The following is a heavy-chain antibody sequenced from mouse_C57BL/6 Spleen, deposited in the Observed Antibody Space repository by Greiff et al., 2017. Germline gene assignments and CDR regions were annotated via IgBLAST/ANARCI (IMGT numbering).Heavy chain of an antibody. CDR3: ARHYGYYD. V-gene: IGHV5-12*01. J-gene: IGHJ3*01. D-gene: IGHD2-3*01. CDR1: GFTFSDYY. CDR2: ISNGGGST. Sequence: EVKLVESGGGLVQPGGSLKLSCAASGFTFSDYYMYWVRQTPEKRLEWVAYISNGGGSTYYPDTVKGRFTISRDNAKNTLYLQMSRLKSEDTAMYYCARHYGYYDWGQGTLVTVSA.